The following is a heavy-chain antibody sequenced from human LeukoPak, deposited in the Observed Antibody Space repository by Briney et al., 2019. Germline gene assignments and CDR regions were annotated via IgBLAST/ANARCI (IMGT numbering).Heavy chain of an antibody. CDR2: IISNSRYI. D-gene: IGHD3-22*01. CDR1: GFTFSTYS. V-gene: IGHV3-21*01. J-gene: IGHJ4*02. Sequence: GGSLRLSCAASGFTFSTYSMSWVRQAPGKGLEWVSSIISNSRYIYYADSVKGRFTISRDNAKNSLFLQMNSLRAEDTAVYYCARSGYFYDSSGYYHDFYYFDYWGQGTLVTVSS. CDR3: ARSGYFYDSSGYYHDFYYFDY.